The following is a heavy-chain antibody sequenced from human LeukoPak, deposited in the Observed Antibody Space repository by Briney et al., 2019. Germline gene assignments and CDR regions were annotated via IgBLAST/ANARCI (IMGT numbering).Heavy chain of an antibody. Sequence: KPGGSLRLSCAASGFTFSGYSMNWVRQAPGKGLEWVSSISSSSSYIYYADSVKGRFTISRDNAKNSLYLQMNSLRAEDTAVYYCARDVVGATALFDYWGQGTLVTVSS. CDR1: GFTFSGYS. D-gene: IGHD1-26*01. CDR2: ISSSSSYI. J-gene: IGHJ4*02. CDR3: ARDVVGATALFDY. V-gene: IGHV3-21*01.